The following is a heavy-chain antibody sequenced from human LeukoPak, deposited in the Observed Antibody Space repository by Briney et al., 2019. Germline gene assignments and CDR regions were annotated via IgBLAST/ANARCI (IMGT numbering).Heavy chain of an antibody. D-gene: IGHD3-22*01. Sequence: GGSLRLSCAASGFTFSSYAMHWVRQAPGKGLEWVAVISYDGSNKYYADSVKGRFTISRDNSKNTLYLQMNSLRAEDTAVYYCAKYMIVVVITGDDAFDIWGQGTMVTVSS. V-gene: IGHV3-30*04. CDR3: AKYMIVVVITGDDAFDI. J-gene: IGHJ3*02. CDR1: GFTFSSYA. CDR2: ISYDGSNK.